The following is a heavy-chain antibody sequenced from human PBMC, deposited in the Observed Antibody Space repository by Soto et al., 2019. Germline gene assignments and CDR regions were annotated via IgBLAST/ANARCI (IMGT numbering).Heavy chain of an antibody. Sequence: GGSLRLSCVASGFTFSSYSMNWVRQAPGKGLEWLSYISTNGNTKKYADSVTGRFTISRDNVKNSLFLQMNSLRDEDTAVYYCARDVGGYSASYYFDYWGLGTLVTVSS. CDR1: GFTFSSYS. CDR3: ARDVGGYSASYYFDY. V-gene: IGHV3-48*02. D-gene: IGHD5-12*01. CDR2: ISTNGNTK. J-gene: IGHJ4*02.